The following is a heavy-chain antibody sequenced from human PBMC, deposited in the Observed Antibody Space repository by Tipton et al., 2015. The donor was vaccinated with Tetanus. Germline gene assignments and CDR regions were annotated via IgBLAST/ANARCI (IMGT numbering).Heavy chain of an antibody. CDR2: IFHDGTT. CDR3: AVRDSSPWGFDP. Sequence: TLSLTCAVSGVSISTSDWWSWVRQPPGKGLEWIGEIFHDGTTNYNPSLKSRVTISVDKSKSQFSLKWTSVTAADTAVYYCAVRDSSPWGFDPWGPGTLVTVTS. V-gene: IGHV4-4*02. J-gene: IGHJ5*02. D-gene: IGHD6-6*01. CDR1: GVSISTSDW.